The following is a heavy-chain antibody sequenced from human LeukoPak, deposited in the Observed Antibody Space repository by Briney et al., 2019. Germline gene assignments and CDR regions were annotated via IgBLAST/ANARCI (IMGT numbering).Heavy chain of an antibody. CDR3: ATETIGRHYDY. CDR2: IGPTGTDR. CDR1: GFPFSSCG. D-gene: IGHD5-24*01. Sequence: PGGSLRLSCAASGFPFSSCGFNWVRQAPGKGLEWDSSIGPTGTDRSYADSVRGRFTICRDNAKNSRYLQMDSLRAEDTAVYYRATETIGRHYDYWGQGTLLTASS. J-gene: IGHJ4*02. V-gene: IGHV3-21*01.